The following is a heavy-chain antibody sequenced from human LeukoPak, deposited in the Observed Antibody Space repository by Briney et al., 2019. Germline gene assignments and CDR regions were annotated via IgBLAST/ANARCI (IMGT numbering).Heavy chain of an antibody. CDR1: GFPFSGYT. V-gene: IGHV3-9*01. J-gene: IGHJ4*02. Sequence: GGSLRLSCAASGFPFSGYTMTWVRQAPGKGLEWVSGISWNSGSIGYADSVKGRFTISRDNAKNSLYLQMNSLRAEDTALYYCAKDTYGDYGLDLDYWGQGTLVTVSS. D-gene: IGHD4-17*01. CDR3: AKDTYGDYGLDLDY. CDR2: ISWNSGSI.